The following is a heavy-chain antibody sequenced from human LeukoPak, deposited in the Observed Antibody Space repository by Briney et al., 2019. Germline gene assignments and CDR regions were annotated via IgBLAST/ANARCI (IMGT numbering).Heavy chain of an antibody. CDR1: GFTFSTYG. CDR2: IRYDGSNR. V-gene: IGHV3-30*02. J-gene: IGHJ4*02. D-gene: IGHD2-15*01. Sequence: PGGSLRLSCAASGFTFSTYGMHWVRQAPGKGLEWVAFIRYDGSNRYYANSVKGRFSISRDNSKRTLDLQMNSLRAEDTAVYYCAKDYPYCSGGSCSYFHNWGRGTLVTVSS. CDR3: AKDYPYCSGGSCSYFHN.